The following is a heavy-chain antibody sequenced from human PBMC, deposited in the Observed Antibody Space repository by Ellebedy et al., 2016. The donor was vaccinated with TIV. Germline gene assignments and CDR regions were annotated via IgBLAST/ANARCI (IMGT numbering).Heavy chain of an antibody. J-gene: IGHJ4*02. CDR2: IYYSGST. V-gene: IGHV4-30-4*01. CDR1: GGAISSGDYY. Sequence: MPSETLSLTCTVSGGAISSGDYYWSWIRQPQGKGLEWIGYIYYSGSTYYNPSLKSRVTISVDTSKNQFSLKLSSVTAAATAVYYCARVRGASGWYGSYYFDYWGQGTLVTVSS. CDR3: ARVRGASGWYGSYYFDY. D-gene: IGHD6-19*01.